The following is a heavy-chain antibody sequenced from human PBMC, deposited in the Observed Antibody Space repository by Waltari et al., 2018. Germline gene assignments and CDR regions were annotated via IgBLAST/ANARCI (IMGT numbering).Heavy chain of an antibody. Sequence: EVQLVESGGGLIQPGGSLRLSCAASGFTVSSNYMSWVRQAPGKGLEWVSIIDSGGNTYDADSGKGRFTISRDDSMNTVYVQMNSLRAEDTALYYCARANYYDSIYGMDVWGQGTTVTVSS. CDR1: GFTVSSNY. D-gene: IGHD3-22*01. CDR2: IDSGGNT. V-gene: IGHV3-53*01. J-gene: IGHJ6*02. CDR3: ARANYYDSIYGMDV.